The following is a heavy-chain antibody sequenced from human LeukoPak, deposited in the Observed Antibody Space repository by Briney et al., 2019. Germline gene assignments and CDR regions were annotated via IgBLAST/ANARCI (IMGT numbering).Heavy chain of an antibody. CDR3: ARGRIAKIVVVHSFSYGMDV. D-gene: IGHD3-22*01. CDR1: GGSFTDYF. J-gene: IGHJ6*02. V-gene: IGHV4-34*01. Sequence: ASETLSLTCTVYGGSFTDYFWTWIRQSPGKGLEWIGELNDYTGDTNYNPSLNSRVSISLEKSKNQFSLELRSVTAADTAVYYCARGRIAKIVVVHSFSYGMDVWGQGTTVTVSS. CDR2: LNDYTGDT.